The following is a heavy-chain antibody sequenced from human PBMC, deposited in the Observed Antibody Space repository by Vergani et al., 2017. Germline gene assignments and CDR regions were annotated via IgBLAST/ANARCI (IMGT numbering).Heavy chain of an antibody. CDR2: IRYDGSNK. CDR1: GFTFSSYG. CDR3: AREWLFPPYYYYYYMDV. Sequence: QVQLVESGGGVVQPGGSLRLSCAASGFTFSSYGMHWVRQAPGKGLEWVAFIRYDGSNKYYADSVKGRFTISRDNSKNTLYLQMNSLRAEDTAVYYCAREWLFPPYYYYYYMDVWGKGTTVTVSS. D-gene: IGHD3-22*01. V-gene: IGHV3-30*02. J-gene: IGHJ6*03.